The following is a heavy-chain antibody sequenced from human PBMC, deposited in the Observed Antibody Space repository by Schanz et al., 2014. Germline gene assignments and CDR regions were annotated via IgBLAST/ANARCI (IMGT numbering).Heavy chain of an antibody. CDR3: AREGLGADY. D-gene: IGHD3-16*01. V-gene: IGHV3-11*01. CDR2: ISDSGRTI. CDR1: GFRFRDYY. J-gene: IGHJ4*02. Sequence: QVQLVESGGGLVKPGGSLRLSCAASGFRFRDYYMSWIRQAPGKGLEWISKISDSGRTIFYADSMKGRFTIYRDNAKNSLDLQVNRLRAEDTAVYYCAREGLGADYWGQGTLVTVSS.